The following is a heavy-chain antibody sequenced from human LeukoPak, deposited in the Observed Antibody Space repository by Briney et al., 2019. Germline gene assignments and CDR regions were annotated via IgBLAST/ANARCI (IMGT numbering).Heavy chain of an antibody. D-gene: IGHD4-17*01. J-gene: IGHJ4*02. CDR3: AKITNDYGDYGIDY. CDR1: GFTFSNYG. Sequence: SGGSLRLSCAASGFTFSNYGIHWVRQAPGKGLEWVAVISYDGSNKYYADSVKGRFTISRDNSKNTLYLQMNSLRAEDTAVYYCAKITNDYGDYGIDYWGQGTLVTVSS. CDR2: ISYDGSNK. V-gene: IGHV3-30*18.